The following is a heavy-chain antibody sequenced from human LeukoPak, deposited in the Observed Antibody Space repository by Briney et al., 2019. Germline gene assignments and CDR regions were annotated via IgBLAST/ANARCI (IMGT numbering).Heavy chain of an antibody. CDR3: ARASTDILTGFYWFDP. Sequence: SETLSLTCAVYGGSFSGCYWSWIRHPPGRGLEWIGEINHSGSTNYNPSLKSRVTISVDTSKNQFSLKLSSVTAADTAVYYCARASTDILTGFYWFDPWGQGTLVTVSS. CDR1: GGSFSGCY. V-gene: IGHV4-34*01. J-gene: IGHJ5*02. CDR2: INHSGST. D-gene: IGHD3-9*01.